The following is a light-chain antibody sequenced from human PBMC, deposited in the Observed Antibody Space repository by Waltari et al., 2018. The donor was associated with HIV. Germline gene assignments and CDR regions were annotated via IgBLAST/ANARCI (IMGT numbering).Light chain of an antibody. J-gene: IGLJ2*01. CDR1: SLRSYY. CDR2: GKN. V-gene: IGLV3-19*01. CDR3: NSRDSSGNHLGV. Sequence: SSELTQDPAVSVALGQTVRITCQGDSLRSYYASWYQQKPGQAPVLVIYGKNNRPSGIPDRFSGSSSGNTASLTITGAQAEDDADYYCNSRDSSGNHLGVFGGGTKLTVL.